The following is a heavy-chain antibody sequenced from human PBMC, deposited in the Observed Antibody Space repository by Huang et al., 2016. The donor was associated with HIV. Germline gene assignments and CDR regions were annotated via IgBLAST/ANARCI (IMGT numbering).Heavy chain of an antibody. CDR2: ISAYKGNT. V-gene: IGHV1-18*01. CDR3: ARDETYYYDSSGFDY. Sequence: QVQLVQSGAEVKKPGASVKVSCKASGYTFTSYGISWVRQAPGQGREWMGWISAYKGNTNEAQKLQGRVTMTTDTSTSTAYMELRSLRSDDTAVYYCARDETYYYDSSGFDYWGQGTLVTVSS. CDR1: GYTFTSYG. D-gene: IGHD3-22*01. J-gene: IGHJ4*02.